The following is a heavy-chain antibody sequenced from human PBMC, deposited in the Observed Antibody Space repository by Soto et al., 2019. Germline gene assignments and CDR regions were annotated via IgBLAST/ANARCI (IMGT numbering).Heavy chain of an antibody. J-gene: IGHJ4*01. V-gene: IGHV3-23*01. CDR1: GFTFSNYA. CDR3: AKNNMGYYLDY. CDR2: ISGSGGTT. Sequence: EVQVLESGGALVQPGGSLRLSCAASGFTFSNYAMSWVRQAPGKGLEWVSSISGSGGTTYYADSVKGRLTLSRDNSENTQYLQMNSLKVEDTDVYYCAKNNMGYYLDYWGHGTLVTVSS. D-gene: IGHD3-10*01.